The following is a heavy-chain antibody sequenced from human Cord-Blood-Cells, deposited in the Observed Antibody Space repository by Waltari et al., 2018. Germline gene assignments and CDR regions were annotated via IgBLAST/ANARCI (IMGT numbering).Heavy chain of an antibody. D-gene: IGHD3-3*01. CDR2: IFSNDEK. J-gene: IGHJ6*03. CDR1: GFSLSNARMG. CDR3: ARIPQNFYYDFWSGYFYYYYMDV. Sequence: QVTLKESGPVLVKPTETLTLTCTVSGFSLSNARMGVSWIRQPPGKALEWLAHIFSNDEKSYSTSLKSRLTISKDTPKSQVVLTMTNMDPVDTATYYCARIPQNFYYDFWSGYFYYYYMDVWGKGTTVTVSS. V-gene: IGHV2-26*01.